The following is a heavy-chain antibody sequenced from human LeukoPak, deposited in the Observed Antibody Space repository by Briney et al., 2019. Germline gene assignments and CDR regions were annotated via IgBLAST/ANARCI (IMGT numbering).Heavy chain of an antibody. V-gene: IGHV3-23*01. CDR1: GFTFSTYA. CDR2: ISVTGGRT. D-gene: IGHD5-18*01. CDR3: ARSYGYGVDAFDI. Sequence: GGSLRLSCAASGFTFSTYAMSWVRQAPGKGLEWVSAISVTGGRTYSADSVKGRFTISRDNSKNTLYLQMTSLRAEDTAVYYCARSYGYGVDAFDIWGQGTMVTVSS. J-gene: IGHJ3*02.